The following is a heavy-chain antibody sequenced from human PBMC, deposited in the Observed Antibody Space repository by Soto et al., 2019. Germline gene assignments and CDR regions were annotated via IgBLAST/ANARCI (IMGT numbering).Heavy chain of an antibody. J-gene: IGHJ6*02. V-gene: IGHV3-23*01. CDR3: AKDLEQLTWGLHRDGLDV. D-gene: IGHD1-1*01. CDR1: GFSFDSYV. Sequence: EVYLLESGGDLVQPGGSLRLSCAASGFSFDSYVMNWVRQAPGKGLEWVSSISPSGGGANYADSVKGRFTISRDNSKKTLSLQMNGLRAEDTAVYYCAKDLEQLTWGLHRDGLDVWGQGTTVTVSS. CDR2: ISPSGGGA.